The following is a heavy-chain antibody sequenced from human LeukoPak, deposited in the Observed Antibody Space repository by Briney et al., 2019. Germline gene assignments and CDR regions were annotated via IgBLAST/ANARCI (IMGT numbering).Heavy chain of an antibody. Sequence: GGSLRLSCAASGFTFSSYGMHWVRQAPGKGLEWVAVISYDGSNKYYADSVKGRFTISRDNSKNTLYLQMNSLRAEDTAVYYCARVGYYGSGSYYDPPDYWGQGTLVTVSS. CDR1: GFTFSSYG. CDR3: ARVGYYGSGSYYDPPDY. J-gene: IGHJ4*02. CDR2: ISYDGSNK. V-gene: IGHV3-30*03. D-gene: IGHD3-10*01.